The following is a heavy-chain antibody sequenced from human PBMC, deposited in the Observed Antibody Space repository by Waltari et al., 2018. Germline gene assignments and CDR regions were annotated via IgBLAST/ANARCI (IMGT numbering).Heavy chain of an antibody. J-gene: IGHJ4*02. Sequence: EVQLLESGGGLVQPGGSLRLSCAASGFTFSSFAMSWVRQAPGQGVGGVSAIRGRGGSTYYADSVKGRFTISRDNSKNTLYLQMNSLRAEDTAVYYVVVPAASRWGFDYWGQGTLVTVSS. D-gene: IGHD2-2*01. CDR3: VVPAASRWGFDY. CDR1: GFTFSSFA. CDR2: IRGRGGST. V-gene: IGHV3-23*01.